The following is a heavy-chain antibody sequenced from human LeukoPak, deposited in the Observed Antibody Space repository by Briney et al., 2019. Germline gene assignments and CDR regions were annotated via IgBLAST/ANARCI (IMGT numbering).Heavy chain of an antibody. V-gene: IGHV4-30-2*01. D-gene: IGHD3-9*01. CDR3: ASQRRGIYSELTGYYPGDFQH. J-gene: IGHJ1*01. Sequence: PSETLSLTCTVSGGSISSGGYYWSWIRQPPGKGLEWIGSIYHTGSTFYNPSLKSRVTISLDRSKNHFSLKLTSVTAADTAVYYCASQRRGIYSELTGYYPGDFQHWGQGTLVTVSS. CDR1: GGSISSGGYY. CDR2: IYHTGST.